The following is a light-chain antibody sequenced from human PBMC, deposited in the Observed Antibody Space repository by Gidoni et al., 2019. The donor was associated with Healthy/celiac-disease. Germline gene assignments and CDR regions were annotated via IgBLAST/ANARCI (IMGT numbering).Light chain of an antibody. CDR1: QSISSY. V-gene: IGKV1-39*01. CDR3: QQSYSTPPT. CDR2: AAS. Sequence: DIQLTHSPSSLSASLGDRVTITCRASQSISSYLNWYQQKPGKAPKLLIYAASSWQSGVPSRFSGSGSGTDFTLTISSLQPEDFATYYCQQSYSTPPTFGQGTKLEIK. J-gene: IGKJ2*01.